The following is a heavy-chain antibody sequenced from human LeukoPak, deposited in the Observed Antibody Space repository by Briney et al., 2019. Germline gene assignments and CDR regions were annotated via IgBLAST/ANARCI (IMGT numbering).Heavy chain of an antibody. CDR1: GYSLTSYW. Sequence: GESLKISCKGSGYSLTSYWIEWVRQMLWKGLEWMGIIYPGDSDTRYSPSFQGQVTISADKSISTAYLQWSSLKASDTAMYYCATVNYYYGMDVWGQGTTVTVSS. CDR2: IYPGDSDT. J-gene: IGHJ6*02. V-gene: IGHV5-51*03. CDR3: ATVNYYYGMDV.